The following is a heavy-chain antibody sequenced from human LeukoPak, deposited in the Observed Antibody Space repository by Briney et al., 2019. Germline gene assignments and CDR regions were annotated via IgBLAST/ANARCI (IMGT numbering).Heavy chain of an antibody. J-gene: IGHJ3*02. CDR2: ISSSGSTI. Sequence: GGSLRLSCAASGFTFSSYEMNWVRQAPGKGLEWVSYISSSGSTIYYADSVKGRFTISRDNAKNSLYLQMNSLRAEDTAVYYCASLGDSSGYYSHSGGAFDIWGQGQWSPSLQ. CDR3: ASLGDSSGYYSHSGGAFDI. D-gene: IGHD3-22*01. CDR1: GFTFSSYE. V-gene: IGHV3-48*03.